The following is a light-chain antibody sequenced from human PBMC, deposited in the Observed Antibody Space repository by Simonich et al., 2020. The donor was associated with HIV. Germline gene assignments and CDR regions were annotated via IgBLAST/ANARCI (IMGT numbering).Light chain of an antibody. CDR1: QSISSW. CDR3: QQANSFPRT. V-gene: IGKV1-12*01. J-gene: IGKJ1*01. Sequence: DIQMTQSPSSVSASVGDRVTVTCRASQSISSWLAWYQQKPGKAPKLLLYAASSLQSGVPSRFSGSGSGTDFTLTINNLQPEDFATYYCQQANSFPRTFGQGTKVEIK. CDR2: AAS.